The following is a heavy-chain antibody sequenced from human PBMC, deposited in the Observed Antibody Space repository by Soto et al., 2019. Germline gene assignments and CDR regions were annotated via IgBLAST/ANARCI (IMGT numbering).Heavy chain of an antibody. V-gene: IGHV3-11*01. CDR2: ISSSGSTI. CDR3: AREAAAAYYDFWSGYYGPPLFDY. Sequence: GGSLRFSCAASGFTFSDYYMSWIRQAPGKGLEWVSYISSSGSTIYYADSVKGRFTISRDNAKNSLYLQMNSLRAEDTAVYYCAREAAAAYYDFWSGYYGPPLFDYWGQGTLVTVSS. D-gene: IGHD3-3*01. CDR1: GFTFSDYY. J-gene: IGHJ4*02.